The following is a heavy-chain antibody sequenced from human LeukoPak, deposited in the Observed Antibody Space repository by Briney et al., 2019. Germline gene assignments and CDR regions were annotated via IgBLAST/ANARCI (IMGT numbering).Heavy chain of an antibody. V-gene: IGHV4-38-2*02. CDR3: ARDQPYMDV. CDR1: GYSISSGYY. J-gene: IGHJ6*03. Sequence: PSETLSLTCTVSGYSISSGYYWVWIRQPPGKGLEWIGCIYHSGTTYYNPFPKSRITISVDTSKNQFSLKLSSVTAADTAMYYCARDQPYMDVWGKGTTVTVSS. CDR2: IYHSGTT.